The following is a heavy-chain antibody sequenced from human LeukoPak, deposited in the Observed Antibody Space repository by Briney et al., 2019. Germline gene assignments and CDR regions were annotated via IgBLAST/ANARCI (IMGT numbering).Heavy chain of an antibody. J-gene: IGHJ4*02. V-gene: IGHV1-2*02. CDR2: INPNNGGT. Sequence: EASVNVSCKPSGYTFVDFYIHWVRQAPGQGLEWMGWINPNNGGTDYAQKFQGRVTKTSDTSLSTVYMELKRLRFDDTAVYFCAREFSSLFFDSWGQGALVTVSS. D-gene: IGHD6-13*01. CDR1: GYTFVDFY. CDR3: AREFSSLFFDS.